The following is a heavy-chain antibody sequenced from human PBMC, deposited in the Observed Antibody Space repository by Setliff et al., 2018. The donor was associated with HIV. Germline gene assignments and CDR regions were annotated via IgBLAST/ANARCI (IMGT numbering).Heavy chain of an antibody. CDR3: ARGIDNFWSGYIA. V-gene: IGHV4-59*11. J-gene: IGHJ4*02. Sequence: SETLSLTCTVSGGSITSRYWSWIRQPPGKGLEWIGTIYYNGNTNYSPSLKSRVTISEDTSKKRVSLKLRSVTAADTAVYYCARGIDNFWSGYIAWGQGTLVTVSS. CDR1: GGSITSRY. D-gene: IGHD3-3*01. CDR2: IYYNGNT.